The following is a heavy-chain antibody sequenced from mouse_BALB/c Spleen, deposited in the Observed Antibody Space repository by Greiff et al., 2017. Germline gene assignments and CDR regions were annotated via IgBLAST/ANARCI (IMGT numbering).Heavy chain of an antibody. D-gene: IGHD2-1*01. CDR3: ARGGNFLFAY. V-gene: IGHV5-6-3*01. J-gene: IGHJ3*01. CDR2: INSNGGST. Sequence: EVQLQQSGGGLVQPGGSLKLSCAASGFTFSSYGMSWVRQTPDKRLELVATINSNGGSTYYPDSVKGRFTISRDNAKNTLYLQMSSLKSEDTAMYYCARGGNFLFAYWGQGTLVTVSA. CDR1: GFTFSSYG.